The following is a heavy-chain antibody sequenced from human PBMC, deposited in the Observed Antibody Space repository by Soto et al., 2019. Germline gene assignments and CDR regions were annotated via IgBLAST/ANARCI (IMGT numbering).Heavy chain of an antibody. CDR1: CGSINSYY. Sequence: SETLSLTCTVSCGSINSYYWSWIRQPPGKGLEWIGYIYYSGSTYYNPSLKSRVTISVDTSKNQFSLKLSSVTAADTAVYYCAREIDDSSGYPHWFDPWGQGTLVTVSS. V-gene: IGHV4-59*01. CDR3: AREIDDSSGYPHWFDP. J-gene: IGHJ5*02. D-gene: IGHD3-22*01. CDR2: IYYSGST.